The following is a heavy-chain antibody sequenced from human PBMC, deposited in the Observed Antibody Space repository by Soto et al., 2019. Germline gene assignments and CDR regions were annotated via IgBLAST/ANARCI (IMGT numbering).Heavy chain of an antibody. J-gene: IGHJ4*02. CDR2: ISGSGGST. V-gene: IGHV3-23*01. Sequence: GGSLRLSCAASGFTFSSYGMHWVRQAPGKGLEWVSAISGSGGSTYYADSVKGRFTISXXXXXXTXYXQXXXLRAXDTAVYYCAKDTYPNIEYYFDYWGQGTLVTVSS. CDR3: AKDTYPNIEYYFDY. D-gene: IGHD2-2*01. CDR1: GFTFSSYG.